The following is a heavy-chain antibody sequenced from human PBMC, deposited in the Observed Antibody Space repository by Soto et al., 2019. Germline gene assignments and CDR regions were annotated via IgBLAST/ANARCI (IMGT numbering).Heavy chain of an antibody. CDR1: GFTFSHHA. Sequence: QVQLVESGGGVVQPGRSLRLSCAASGFTFSHHAMHWVRQAPGKGLEWLAVISYDGSKIYFADSVKGRFTISRDNSRNTLYLHMNSLRAEDTAIYYCARNPYGDYQFDYWGQGTLVTVSS. CDR2: ISYDGSKI. J-gene: IGHJ4*02. V-gene: IGHV3-30-3*01. CDR3: ARNPYGDYQFDY. D-gene: IGHD4-17*01.